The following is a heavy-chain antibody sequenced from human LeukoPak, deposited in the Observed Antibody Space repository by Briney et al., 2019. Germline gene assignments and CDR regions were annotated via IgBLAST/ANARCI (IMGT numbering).Heavy chain of an antibody. CDR3: ARGSSTSCWAFGY. CDR1: GGSISSGDYY. D-gene: IGHD2-2*01. Sequence: PSETLSLTCTVSGGSISSGDYYWSWIRQPPGKGLEWIGYIYYSGSTYYNPSLKSRVTISVDTSKNQFSLKLSSVTAADTAVYYCARGSSTSCWAFGYWGQGTLVTVSS. V-gene: IGHV4-30-4*02. CDR2: IYYSGST. J-gene: IGHJ4*02.